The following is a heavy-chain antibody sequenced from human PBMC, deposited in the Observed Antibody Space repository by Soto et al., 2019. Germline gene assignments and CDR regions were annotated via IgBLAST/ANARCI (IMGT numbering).Heavy chain of an antibody. Sequence: VASVKVSCKASGGSFTYTLSWVRQAPGQGLEWMGGIIPIFGTTNYAQKFQGRVTITADESTKTAYMELSTLRSEDTAVYYCARLHSQGTYGMDVWGQGTTVTVSS. CDR2: IIPIFGTT. D-gene: IGHD5-18*01. J-gene: IGHJ6*02. CDR1: GGSFTYT. V-gene: IGHV1-69*13. CDR3: ARLHSQGTYGMDV.